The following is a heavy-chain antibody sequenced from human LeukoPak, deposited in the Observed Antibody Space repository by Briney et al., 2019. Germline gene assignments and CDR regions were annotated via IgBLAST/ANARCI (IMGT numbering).Heavy chain of an antibody. V-gene: IGHV4-4*02. CDR2: IYHSGET. CDR1: GGSISSNNW. J-gene: IGHJ6*03. Sequence: SETLSLTCAVSGGSISSNNWWSWVRQPPGRGLEWIGEIYHSGETNYNPSLKSRVTISVDTSKNQFSLKLSSVTAADTAVYYCARQGSNYYYMDVWGKGTTVTISS. CDR3: ARQGSNYYYMDV.